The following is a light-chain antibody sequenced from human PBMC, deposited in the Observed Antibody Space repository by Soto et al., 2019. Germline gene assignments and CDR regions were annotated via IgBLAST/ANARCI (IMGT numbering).Light chain of an antibody. CDR1: QSVSSSY. CDR3: QRYGISLIAA. Sequence: GILYLTPEERATLSCRASQSVSSSYLAWYQQKPGQAPRFHTEGAIRSGSAVPDRLSSSGSDIACALPIYGLACAAAGVYLCQRYGISLIAACGRGTKVDIK. V-gene: IGKV3-20*01. J-gene: IGKJ1*01. CDR2: GAI.